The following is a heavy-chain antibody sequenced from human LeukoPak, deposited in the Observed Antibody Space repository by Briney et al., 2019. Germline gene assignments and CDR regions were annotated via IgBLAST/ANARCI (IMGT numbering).Heavy chain of an antibody. J-gene: IGHJ5*02. Sequence: GASVKVSCKASGYTFTSYYMHWVRQAPGQGLEWMGIINPSGGSTSYAQKFQGRVTMTRDTSTSTVYMELSSLRSEDTAVYYCARGSGDFYGSGSYSTAWFDPWGQGTPVTVSS. CDR1: GYTFTSYY. CDR3: ARGSGDFYGSGSYSTAWFDP. V-gene: IGHV1-46*01. CDR2: INPSGGST. D-gene: IGHD3-10*01.